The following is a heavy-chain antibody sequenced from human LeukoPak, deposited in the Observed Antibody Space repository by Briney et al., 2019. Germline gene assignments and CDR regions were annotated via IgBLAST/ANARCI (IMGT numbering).Heavy chain of an antibody. J-gene: IGHJ3*02. CDR3: AKRGYSGYLDI. CDR2: ISSSGSTI. Sequence: PGGSLRLSCAASGFTFSSYEMNWVRQAPGKGLEWVSYISSSGSTIYYADSVKGRFTISRDNAKNSLYLQMNSLRAEDTAVYYCAKRGYSGYLDIWGQGTMVTVSS. CDR1: GFTFSSYE. V-gene: IGHV3-48*03. D-gene: IGHD5-12*01.